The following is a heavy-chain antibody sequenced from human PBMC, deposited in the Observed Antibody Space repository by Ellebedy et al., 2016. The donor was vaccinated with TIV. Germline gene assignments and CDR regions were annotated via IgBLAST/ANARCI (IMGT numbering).Heavy chain of an antibody. D-gene: IGHD3-10*02. Sequence: GESLKISCEGSGYSFTNYWIAWVRQMPGKGLEWMGIIYPGDSDTRYGPSFQGQVTISADKSISTAYLQWSGLKASDTAIYYCARRGTMFRRNYYGMDGWGQGTTVIVSS. V-gene: IGHV5-51*01. CDR2: IYPGDSDT. CDR3: ARRGTMFRRNYYGMDG. J-gene: IGHJ6*02. CDR1: GYSFTNYW.